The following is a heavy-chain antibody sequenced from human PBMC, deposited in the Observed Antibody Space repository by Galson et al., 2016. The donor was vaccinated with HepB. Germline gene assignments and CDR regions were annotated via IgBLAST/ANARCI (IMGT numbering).Heavy chain of an antibody. V-gene: IGHV1-46*01. Sequence: SVKVSCKASGYTFTNYYMHWVRQGPGQGLEWMGLINPNGGSTSYAQKFQGRVTMTRDTSTSTVYMELRSLRSEDTAIYYRARGGCRGGSCYLLDYWGQGTLVTVSS. J-gene: IGHJ4*02. CDR1: GYTFTNYY. CDR3: ARGGCRGGSCYLLDY. CDR2: INPNGGST. D-gene: IGHD2-15*01.